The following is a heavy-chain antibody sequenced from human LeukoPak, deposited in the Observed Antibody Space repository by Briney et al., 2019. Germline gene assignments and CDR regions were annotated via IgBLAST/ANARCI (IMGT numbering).Heavy chain of an antibody. CDR2: MNPNSGNT. Sequence: ASVKVSCKASGYTFTSYDINWVRQATGQGLEWMGWMNPNSGNTGYAQKFQGRVTMTRNTSISTAYMELSSLRSEDTAVYYCARGDGLRYFDWLLHYYYYYYMDVWGKGTTVTTSS. J-gene: IGHJ6*03. D-gene: IGHD3-9*01. V-gene: IGHV1-8*01. CDR3: ARGDGLRYFDWLLHYYYYYYMDV. CDR1: GYTFTSYD.